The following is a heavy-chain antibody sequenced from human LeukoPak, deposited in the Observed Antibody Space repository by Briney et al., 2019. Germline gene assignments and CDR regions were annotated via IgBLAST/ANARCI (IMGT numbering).Heavy chain of an antibody. CDR1: GGSISSYY. V-gene: IGHV4-4*07. D-gene: IGHD3-10*01. CDR3: ARDAVTMVRGVIYYYYYYMDV. Sequence: SETLSLTCTVSGGSISSYYWSWIRQPAGKGLESIGHISTSGSTNYNPSLKSRVTMSVDTSKNQFSLKLSSVTAADTAVYYCARDAVTMVRGVIYYYYYYMDVWGKGTTVTISS. J-gene: IGHJ6*03. CDR2: ISTSGST.